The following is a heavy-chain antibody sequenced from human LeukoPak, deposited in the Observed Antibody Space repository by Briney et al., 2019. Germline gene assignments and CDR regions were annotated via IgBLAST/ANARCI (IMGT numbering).Heavy chain of an antibody. CDR2: INSDGSST. V-gene: IGHV3-74*01. CDR3: AREFSYYGSGRPLDY. D-gene: IGHD3-10*01. J-gene: IGHJ4*02. Sequence: PGGSLRLSCAASGFTFSSYWMHWVRHAPGKGLVWVSRINSDGSSTSYADSVKGRFTISRDNATNTLYLQMNSLRAEDTAVYYCAREFSYYGSGRPLDYWGQGTLVTVSS. CDR1: GFTFSSYW.